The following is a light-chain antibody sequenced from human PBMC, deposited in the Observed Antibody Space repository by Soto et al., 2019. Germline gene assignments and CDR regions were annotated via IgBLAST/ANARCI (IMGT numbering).Light chain of an antibody. CDR1: QNIGSW. J-gene: IGKJ1*01. V-gene: IGKV1-5*01. CDR2: DAS. Sequence: DIQMTQSPSTLSASVGDRITITCRASQNIGSWLAWYQQKPGKAPNYLIYDASNLESGVPSRFSRSGSGTEFALTVDSLQPDDFATYYCQQYNGYPWTFGQVTKVEIK. CDR3: QQYNGYPWT.